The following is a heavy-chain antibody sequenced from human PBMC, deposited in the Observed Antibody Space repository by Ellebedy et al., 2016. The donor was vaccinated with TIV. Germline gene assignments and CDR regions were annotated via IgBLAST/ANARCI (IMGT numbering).Heavy chain of an antibody. CDR3: TRAGAGGAAGLFGS. V-gene: IGHV6-1*01. Sequence: SQTLSLTCAISGDSVSSKSAIWHWIRQSPSRGLEWLGRTYYRSKWYDDYAVSVRGRTTVKADTSKNQFSLRLNSVTPEDTAVYYCTRAGAGGAAGLFGSWGQGTLVTVSS. J-gene: IGHJ4*02. D-gene: IGHD6-13*01. CDR2: TYYRSKWYD. CDR1: GDSVSSKSAI.